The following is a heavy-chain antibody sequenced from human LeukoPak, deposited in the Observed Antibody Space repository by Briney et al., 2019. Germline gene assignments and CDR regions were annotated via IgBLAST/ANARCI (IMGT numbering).Heavy chain of an antibody. J-gene: IGHJ4*02. Sequence: NSSETLTLTCTVSGVSISSSSYYWGRISQPPGKGLEWNVRIYTSRSTNYNPSLKSRVPISIATSKNQFSLKLRSVTAADTAVYYCASQELGRAATIDYWGQGTLVTVSS. V-gene: IGHV4-61*02. CDR3: ASQELGRAATIDY. CDR2: IYTSRST. CDR1: GVSISSSSYY. D-gene: IGHD7-27*01.